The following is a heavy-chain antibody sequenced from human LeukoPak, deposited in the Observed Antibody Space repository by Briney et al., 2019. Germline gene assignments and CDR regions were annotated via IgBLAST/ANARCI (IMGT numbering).Heavy chain of an antibody. CDR2: ISVISNYR. CDR1: GYTFSDFS. D-gene: IGHD3-22*01. CDR3: VRLRRNNDRSGYYYYYDY. J-gene: IGHJ4*02. Sequence: GSLRLSCAASGYTFSDFSVNWVRQAPGKGLEWVSSISVISNYRYYADSVRGRFTISRDDARDSLFLQMNSLRAEDTAVYFCVRLRRNNDRSGYYYYYDYWGQGTLVTVSP. V-gene: IGHV3-21*01.